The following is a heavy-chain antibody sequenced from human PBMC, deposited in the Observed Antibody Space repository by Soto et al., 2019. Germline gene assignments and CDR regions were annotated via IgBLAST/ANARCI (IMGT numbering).Heavy chain of an antibody. J-gene: IGHJ4*02. CDR1: GFTFSSYG. D-gene: IGHD1-26*01. Sequence: GGSLRLSCAASGFTFSSYGMHRVRQAPGKGLEWVAVISYDGSNKYYADSVKGRFTISRDNSKNTLYLQMNSLRAEDTAVYYCAKSLAGATLLDYWGQGTLVTVSS. CDR3: AKSLAGATLLDY. CDR2: ISYDGSNK. V-gene: IGHV3-30*18.